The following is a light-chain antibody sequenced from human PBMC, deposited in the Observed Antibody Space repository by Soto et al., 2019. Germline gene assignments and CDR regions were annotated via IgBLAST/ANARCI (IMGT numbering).Light chain of an antibody. Sequence: DIKRTQSPSSLSASVADRVTIPCRASKTITKYINWYQQKPGKAPNLLINGASSLQSGVPSRFSGSGSGTDFTLTISNLQPEDFATYYCQQTYSTPFTFGPGTKVDIK. CDR2: GAS. J-gene: IGKJ3*01. CDR3: QQTYSTPFT. V-gene: IGKV1-39*01. CDR1: KTITKY.